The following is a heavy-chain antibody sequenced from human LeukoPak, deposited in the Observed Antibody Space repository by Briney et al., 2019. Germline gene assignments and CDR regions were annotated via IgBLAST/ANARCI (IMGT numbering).Heavy chain of an antibody. CDR1: GYTFTSYA. CDR3: ARSHVLLWFGPRSGDYDYYYGMDV. D-gene: IGHD3-10*01. V-gene: IGHV1-3*01. CDR2: INAGNGNT. J-gene: IGHJ6*04. Sequence: ASVKVSCKASGYTFTSYAMHWVRQAPGQRLEWMGWINAGNGNTKYSQKFQGRVTITRDTSASTAYMELSSLRSEDTAVYYCARSHVLLWFGPRSGDYDYYYGMDVWGKGTTVTVSS.